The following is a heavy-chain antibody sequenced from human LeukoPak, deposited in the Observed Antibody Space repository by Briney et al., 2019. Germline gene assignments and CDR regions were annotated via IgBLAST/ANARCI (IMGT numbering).Heavy chain of an antibody. CDR1: GYTFTGYY. CDR3: ARDNDYGDYADLDY. Sequence: RWASVKVSCKASGYTFTGYYMHWVRQAPGQGLEWMGWINPNSGGTNYAQKFQGRVTMTRDTSISTAYMELSRLRSDDTAVYYCARDNDYGDYADLDYWGQGTLVTVSS. CDR2: INPNSGGT. D-gene: IGHD4-17*01. V-gene: IGHV1-2*02. J-gene: IGHJ4*02.